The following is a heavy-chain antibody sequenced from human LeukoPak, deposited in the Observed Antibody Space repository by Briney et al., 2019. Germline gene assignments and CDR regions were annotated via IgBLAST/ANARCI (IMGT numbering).Heavy chain of an antibody. Sequence: SQTLSLTCTVSGGSISSGDYYWSWIRQPPGKGLEWIGYIYYSGSTYYNPSLKSRVTISVDTSKNQFSQKLSSVTAADTAVYYCAREEEVTRIFDYWGQGTLVTVSS. V-gene: IGHV4-30-4*08. CDR2: IYYSGST. CDR3: AREEEVTRIFDY. J-gene: IGHJ4*02. CDR1: GGSISSGDYY. D-gene: IGHD4-11*01.